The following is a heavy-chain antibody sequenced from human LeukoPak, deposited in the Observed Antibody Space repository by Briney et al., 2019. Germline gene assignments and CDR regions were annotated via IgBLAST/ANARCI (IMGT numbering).Heavy chain of an antibody. D-gene: IGHD1-26*01. V-gene: IGHV3-23*01. CDR3: ASRQWDLLDY. CDR2: ISGSGRDT. CDR1: GFTFSNYA. Sequence: GGSLRLSCATSGFTFSNYAMSWVRQAPGKGLEWVSAISGSGRDTYYADSVKGRFTISRDNSKNTLFLQMNNLRAEDTAVYYCASRQWDLLDYWGQGTLVTVSS. J-gene: IGHJ4*02.